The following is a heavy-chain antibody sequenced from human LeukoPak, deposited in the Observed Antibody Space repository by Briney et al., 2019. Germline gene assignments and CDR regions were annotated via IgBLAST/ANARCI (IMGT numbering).Heavy chain of an antibody. Sequence: PSETLSLTCAVSGGSISSGGYSWSWIRQPPGKGLEWIGYIYHSGSTYYNPSLKSRVTISVDRSKNQFSLKLSSVTAADTAVYYCARVGDSYGLYYFDYWGQGTLVTVSS. CDR1: GGSISSGGYS. CDR2: IYHSGST. V-gene: IGHV4-30-2*01. CDR3: ARVGDSYGLYYFDY. J-gene: IGHJ4*02. D-gene: IGHD5-18*01.